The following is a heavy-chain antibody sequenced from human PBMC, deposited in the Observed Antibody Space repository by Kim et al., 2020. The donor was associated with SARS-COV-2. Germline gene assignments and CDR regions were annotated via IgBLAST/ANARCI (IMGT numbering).Heavy chain of an antibody. D-gene: IGHD3-16*02. CDR1: GFTFSSYA. CDR3: AKHYEYYDYVWGSYRYMDV. V-gene: IGHV3-23*01. CDR2: ISGSGGST. J-gene: IGHJ6*02. Sequence: GGSLRLSCAASGFTFSSYAMSWVRQAPGKGLEWVSAISGSGGSTYYADSVKGRFTISRDNSKNTLYLQMNSLRAEDTAVYYCAKHYEYYDYVWGSYRYMDVWGQGTTVTVSS.